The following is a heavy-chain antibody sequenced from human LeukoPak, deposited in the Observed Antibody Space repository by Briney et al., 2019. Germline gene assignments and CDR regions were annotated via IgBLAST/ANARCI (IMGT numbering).Heavy chain of an antibody. D-gene: IGHD1-26*01. Sequence: PSETLSLTCTVSGGSINSHYWSWIRQPPGKGLEWIGHIHYSGSTNYNPSLKSRVTISVDTSKNQFFLKLSSVTAADTAVYYCARLGFRKYSASPFVLDSWGQGILVTVSS. CDR3: ARLGFRKYSASPFVLDS. CDR1: GGSINSHY. CDR2: IHYSGST. V-gene: IGHV4-59*08. J-gene: IGHJ4*02.